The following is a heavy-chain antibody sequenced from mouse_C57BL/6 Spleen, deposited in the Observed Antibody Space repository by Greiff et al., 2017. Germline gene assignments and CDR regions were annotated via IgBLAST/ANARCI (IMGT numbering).Heavy chain of an antibody. CDR1: GFTFSDYY. Sequence: EVQVVESEGGLVQPGSSMKLSCTASGFTFSDYYMAWVRQVPEKGPEWVANINYDGSSTYYLDSLKSRFIISRDKAKNILYLQMSSLKSEDTATYYCARRIYYDYDGYFDYWGQGTTVT. CDR3: ARRIYYDYDGYFDY. D-gene: IGHD2-4*01. V-gene: IGHV5-16*01. J-gene: IGHJ2*01. CDR2: INYDGSST.